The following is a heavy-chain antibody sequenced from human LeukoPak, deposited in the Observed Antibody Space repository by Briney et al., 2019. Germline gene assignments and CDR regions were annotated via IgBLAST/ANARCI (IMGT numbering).Heavy chain of an antibody. CDR2: ISGSGGST. CDR3: AKDREWFGELADAFDI. V-gene: IGHV3-23*01. J-gene: IGHJ3*02. CDR1: GFTFSSYA. Sequence: GGSLRLSCAASGFTFSSYAMSWVRQAPGKGLKWVSAISGSGGSTYYADSVKGRFTISRDNSKNTLYLQMNSLRAEDMAVYYCAKDREWFGELADAFDIWGQGTMVTVSS. D-gene: IGHD3-10*01.